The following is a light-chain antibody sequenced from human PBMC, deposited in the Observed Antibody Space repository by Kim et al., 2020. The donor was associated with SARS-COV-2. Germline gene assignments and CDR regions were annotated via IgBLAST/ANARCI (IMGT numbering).Light chain of an antibody. CDR2: GKN. J-gene: IGLJ3*02. Sequence: FGQTVRITCRGDSLRSYYATWYQQKPGQAPVLVIYGKNNRPSGIPDRFSGSSSGNTASLTITGAQAEDEADYYCNSRDSSGNHWVFGGGTQLTV. CDR1: SLRSYY. V-gene: IGLV3-19*01. CDR3: NSRDSSGNHWV.